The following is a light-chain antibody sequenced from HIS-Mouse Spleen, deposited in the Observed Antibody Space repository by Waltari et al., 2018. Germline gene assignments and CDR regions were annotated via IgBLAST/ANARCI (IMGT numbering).Light chain of an antibody. CDR1: SSDVGSYNR. Sequence: QSALTQPPSVSGSPGQSVTISCTGTSSDVGSYNRVSWYQQPPGTSPKLMIYEVSNRPSGFPGRFSGSKSGNTASLTISGLQAEDEADYYCSLYTSSSTLVFGGGTKLTVL. CDR3: SLYTSSSTLV. V-gene: IGLV2-18*01. J-gene: IGLJ2*01. CDR2: EVS.